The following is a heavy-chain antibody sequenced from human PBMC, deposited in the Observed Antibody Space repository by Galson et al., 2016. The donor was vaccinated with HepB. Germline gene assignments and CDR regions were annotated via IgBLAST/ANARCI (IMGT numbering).Heavy chain of an antibody. CDR3: AKDLGSGDIVLMLYGKGS. Sequence: SLRLSCAASGFTFSSYAMSWVRQAPGKGLEWVSAISGSGSSTYYADSVKGRFTIPRDNSWNTLYLQMDSLRAEDTALYYCAKDLGSGDIVLMLYGKGSWGQGTLVTVSP. J-gene: IGHJ5*02. CDR1: GFTFSSYA. V-gene: IGHV3-23*01. D-gene: IGHD2-8*01. CDR2: ISGSGSST.